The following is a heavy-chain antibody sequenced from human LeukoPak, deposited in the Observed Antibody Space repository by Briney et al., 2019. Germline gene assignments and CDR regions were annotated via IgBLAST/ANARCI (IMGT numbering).Heavy chain of an antibody. V-gene: IGHV4-34*01. CDR1: GGSFSGYY. J-gene: IGHJ4*02. Sequence: SETLSLTCAVYGGSFSGYYWSWIRQPPGKGLEWIGEINHSGSTNYNPPLKSRVTISVDTSKNQFSLKLSSVTAADTAVYYCAGNYYGSGSYYSEDRYWGQGTLVTVSS. D-gene: IGHD3-10*01. CDR3: AGNYYGSGSYYSEDRY. CDR2: INHSGST.